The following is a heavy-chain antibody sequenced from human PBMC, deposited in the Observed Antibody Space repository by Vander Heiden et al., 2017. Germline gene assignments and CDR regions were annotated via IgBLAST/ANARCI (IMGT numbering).Heavy chain of an antibody. CDR2: IKSKTDGGTT. CDR3: TTGVGRGVIGRSSNWFDP. V-gene: IGHV3-15*07. J-gene: IGHJ5*02. Sequence: EVQLVESGGGLVKPGGSLRLSCAASGFTFSNAWMNWVRPAPGKWLEWVGRIKSKTDGGTTDYAAPVNGRFTISRDDSKNTLYLQMNSLKTEDTAVYYCTTGVGRGVIGRSSNWFDPWGQGTLVTVAS. CDR1: GFTFSNAW. D-gene: IGHD3-10*01.